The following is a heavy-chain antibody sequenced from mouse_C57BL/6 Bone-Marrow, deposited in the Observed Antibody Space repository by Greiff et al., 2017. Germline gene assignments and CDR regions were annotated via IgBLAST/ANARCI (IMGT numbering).Heavy chain of an antibody. J-gene: IGHJ4*01. CDR2: LFPGSGST. CDR1: GYTFTSHW. CDR3: ARGDMVPHAMDY. D-gene: IGHD2-2*01. Sequence: QVHVKQSGPELVRPGASVKISCKAPGYTFTSHWMQWVRPRPGQGLAWIGELFPGSGSTYYNEKFKGKATLTVDTSSSTGYMQLSSLTSEDSAVYFCARGDMVPHAMDYWGQGTSVTVSA. V-gene: IGHV1-56*01.